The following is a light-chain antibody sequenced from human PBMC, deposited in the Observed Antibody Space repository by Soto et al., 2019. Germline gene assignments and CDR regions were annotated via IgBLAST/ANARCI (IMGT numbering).Light chain of an antibody. CDR2: AAS. Sequence: DIQMTQSPSSLSASVGDRVTITCRASQGIYNYLAWYQQKPGKVPKLLIYAASTLQSGVPSRFSGSGSGTDFTLTISSLQPEDVATYYCQKYNSAPLTFDGGTKVEIK. CDR1: QGIYNY. V-gene: IGKV1-27*01. CDR3: QKYNSAPLT. J-gene: IGKJ4*01.